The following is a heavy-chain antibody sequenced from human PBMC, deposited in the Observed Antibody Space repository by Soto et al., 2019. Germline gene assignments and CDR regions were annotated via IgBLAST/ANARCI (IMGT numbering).Heavy chain of an antibody. Sequence: QITLKESGPPLVKPTQTLTLTCSLSGFSVSSNGARVGWLRQPPGKALEWLALIYWDDDKKYNPSLKSRLTITKDTSENQVVLTVTDVYPADTATYYCVHGTLGSYGHVYFDYWGQGALVTVSS. D-gene: IGHD5-18*01. J-gene: IGHJ4*02. CDR2: IYWDDDK. V-gene: IGHV2-5*02. CDR1: GFSVSSNGAR. CDR3: VHGTLGSYGHVYFDY.